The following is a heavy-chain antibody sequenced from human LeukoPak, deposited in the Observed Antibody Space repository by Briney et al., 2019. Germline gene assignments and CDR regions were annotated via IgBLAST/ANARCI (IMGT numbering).Heavy chain of an antibody. V-gene: IGHV4-59*08. CDR3: ARLVYDSRGYYFDY. Sequence: SETLSLTCTVSGDSISTYYWSWIRQPPGKGLEWIGYIRYSGSDNYNPSLRSRVTISIDTSKNQFSLKLSSVTAADTAVYHCARLVYDSRGYYFDYWGQGTLVTVSS. J-gene: IGHJ4*02. CDR2: IRYSGSD. D-gene: IGHD3-22*01. CDR1: GDSISTYY.